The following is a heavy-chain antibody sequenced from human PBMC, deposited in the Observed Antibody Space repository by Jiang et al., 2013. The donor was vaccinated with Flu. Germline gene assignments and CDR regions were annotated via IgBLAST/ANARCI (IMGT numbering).Heavy chain of an antibody. J-gene: IGHJ4*02. CDR2: INAGNGNT. CDR3: ARDLRAVGRYSGSTPVY. D-gene: IGHD1-26*01. V-gene: IGHV1-3*01. Sequence: KPGASVKVSCKASGYTFTSYAMHWVRQAPGQRLEWMGWINAGNGNTKYSQKFQGRVTITRDTSASTAYMELSSLRSEDTAVYYCARDLRAVGRYSGSTPVYWGQGTLVTVSS. CDR1: GYTFTSYA.